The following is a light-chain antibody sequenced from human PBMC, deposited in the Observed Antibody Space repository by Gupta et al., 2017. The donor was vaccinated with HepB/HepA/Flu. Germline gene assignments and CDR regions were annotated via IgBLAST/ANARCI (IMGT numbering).Light chain of an antibody. Sequence: QSALTQPRSVSGSPGQSVTISCTGTSSDVGGDNYVSWSQQHPGKAPNLMICDVIKRRSGGPDRCSASKSGDTTALTISALQAEEEAAYYYCSYAASDNTLWVFGGGTTLTVL. CDR1: SSDVGGDNY. CDR3: CSYAASDNTLWV. J-gene: IGLJ3*02. CDR2: DVI. V-gene: IGLV2-11*01.